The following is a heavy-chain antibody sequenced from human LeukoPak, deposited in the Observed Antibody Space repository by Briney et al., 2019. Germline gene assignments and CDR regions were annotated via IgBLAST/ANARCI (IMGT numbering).Heavy chain of an antibody. Sequence: PGGSLRLSCAASGFTFSNYGLHWIRQAPGRGLEWVAFIPFDGSETYYADSVKGRLTISRDNSKNTLYLQMNSLRAEDTAVYYCAKMGTQYDFDYWGQGTQVTVSS. V-gene: IGHV3-30*02. CDR3: AKMGTQYDFDY. D-gene: IGHD7-27*01. CDR2: IPFDGSET. J-gene: IGHJ4*02. CDR1: GFTFSNYG.